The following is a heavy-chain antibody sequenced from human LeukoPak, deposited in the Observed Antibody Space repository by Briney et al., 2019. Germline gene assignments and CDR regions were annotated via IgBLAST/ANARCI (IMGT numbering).Heavy chain of an antibody. D-gene: IGHD3-10*01. CDR1: GYTFTSYG. CDR2: ISAYNGNT. V-gene: IGHV1-18*04. Sequence: ASVKVSCKASGYTFTSYGIGWVRQAPGQGLEWMGWISAYNGNTNYAQKLQGRVTMTTDTSTSTAYMELRSLRSDDTAVYYCASPMNYYGSGSYYNPLGFDYWGQGTLVTVSS. J-gene: IGHJ4*02. CDR3: ASPMNYYGSGSYYNPLGFDY.